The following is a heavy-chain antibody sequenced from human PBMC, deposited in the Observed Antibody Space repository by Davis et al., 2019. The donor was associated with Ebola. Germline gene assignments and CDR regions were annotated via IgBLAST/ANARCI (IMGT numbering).Heavy chain of an antibody. CDR3: AKGRYQLLLSPGMDV. Sequence: SLKIPCAASGFTFDDYAMHWVRQAPGKGLEWVSGISWNSGCIGYADSVKGRFTISRDNAKNSLYLQMNSLRAEDTALYYCAKGRYQLLLSPGMDVWGQGTTVTVSS. D-gene: IGHD2-2*01. CDR1: GFTFDDYA. CDR2: ISWNSGCI. J-gene: IGHJ6*02. V-gene: IGHV3-9*01.